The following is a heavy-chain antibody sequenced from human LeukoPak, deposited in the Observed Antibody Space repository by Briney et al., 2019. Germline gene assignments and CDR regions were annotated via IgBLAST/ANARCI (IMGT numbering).Heavy chain of an antibody. D-gene: IGHD6-19*01. CDR2: IWYDGSNK. CDR3: TRLWGTGWFYFDY. J-gene: IGHJ4*02. Sequence: SFKASGYTFTGYYMHWVRQAPGKGLDWVAVIWYDGSNKYYADAVKGRFTISRDNSKNTLFLQMNSLRAEDTAVYYCTRLWGTGWFYFDYWGQGTLVTVSS. CDR1: GYTFTGYY. V-gene: IGHV3-33*01.